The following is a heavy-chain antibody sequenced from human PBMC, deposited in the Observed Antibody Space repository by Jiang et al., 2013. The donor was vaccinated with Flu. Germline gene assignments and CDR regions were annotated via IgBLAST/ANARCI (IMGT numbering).Heavy chain of an antibody. V-gene: IGHV4-38-2*02. CDR1: GYSISSGYY. CDR3: ARDFRGDYDSSGYQPLDY. J-gene: IGHJ4*02. D-gene: IGHD3-22*01. Sequence: PGLVKPSETLSLTCTVSGYSISSGYYWGWIRQPPGKGLEWIGSIYHSGSTYYNPSLKSRVTISVDTSKNQFSLKLSSVTAADTAVYYCARDFRGDYDSSGYQPLDYWGQGTLVTVSS. CDR2: IYHSGST.